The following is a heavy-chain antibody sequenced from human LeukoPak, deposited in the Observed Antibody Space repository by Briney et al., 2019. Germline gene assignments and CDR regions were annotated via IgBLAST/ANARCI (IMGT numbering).Heavy chain of an antibody. CDR3: ARGLEMATTEVDL. J-gene: IGHJ5*02. V-gene: IGHV4-4*02. D-gene: IGHD5-24*01. CDR2: VYHDGGT. CDR1: GGSVSSSKW. Sequence: SGTLSLTCVVSGGSVSSSKWWSWVRQPPGKGLEWIGQVYHDGGTKYNPSLKSRVTILVDKSKNQFSLKLSSVTPEDTAVYYCARGLEMATTEVDLWGQGTPVTVSS.